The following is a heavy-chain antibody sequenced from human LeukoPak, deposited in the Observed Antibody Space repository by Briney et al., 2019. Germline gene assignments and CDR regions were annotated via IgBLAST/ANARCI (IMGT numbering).Heavy chain of an antibody. J-gene: IGHJ4*02. V-gene: IGHV3-30*18. CDR1: GFTFSTYG. Sequence: GGSLRLSCAASGFTFSTYGMHWVRRAPGKGLEWGALITYDGYYKYYSDSVKGRFTISSDTSKNTLSLQMNSLRADDTAVYYCAKFLNDGSGYLYYFDFWGQGTPVTVSS. CDR2: ITYDGYYK. D-gene: IGHD3-22*01. CDR3: AKFLNDGSGYLYYFDF.